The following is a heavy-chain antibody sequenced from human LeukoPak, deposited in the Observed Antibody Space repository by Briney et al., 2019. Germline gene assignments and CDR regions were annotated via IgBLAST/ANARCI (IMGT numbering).Heavy chain of an antibody. CDR3: ARVLVRRSRHDAFDI. J-gene: IGHJ3*02. CDR1: GGSISSYY. Sequence: SETLSLTCTVSGGSISSYYWSWIRQPPGKGLEWIGYIYYSGSTNYNPSLKSQVTISVDTSKNQFSLKLSSVTAADTAVYYCARVLVRRSRHDAFDIWGQGTMVTVSS. CDR2: IYYSGST. V-gene: IGHV4-59*01. D-gene: IGHD2-2*01.